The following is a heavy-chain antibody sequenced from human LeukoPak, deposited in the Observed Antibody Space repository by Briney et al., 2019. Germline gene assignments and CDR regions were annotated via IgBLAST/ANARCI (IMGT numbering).Heavy chain of an antibody. J-gene: IGHJ3*02. Sequence: KPSETLSLTCAVYGGSFSGYYWSWIRQPPGKGLEWIGEINHSGSTNYNPSLKSRVTISVDTSKNQFSLKLSSVTAADTAVYYCARTAWLAAGPNDAFDIWGQGTMVTVSS. CDR1: GGSFSGYY. CDR3: ARTAWLAAGPNDAFDI. CDR2: INHSGST. V-gene: IGHV4-34*01. D-gene: IGHD3-10*01.